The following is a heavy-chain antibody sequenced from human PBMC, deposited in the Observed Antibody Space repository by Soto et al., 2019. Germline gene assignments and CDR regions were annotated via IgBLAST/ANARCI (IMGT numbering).Heavy chain of an antibody. CDR1: GFTFSRYA. CDR2: ISYDGSNR. V-gene: IGHV3-30-3*01. Sequence: QVHLVESGGGVVQPGRSLRLSCSASGFTFSRYAMHWVRQAPGKGLEWVALISYDGSNRYYADSVKGRFTISTGNSRITLYLQMNSLRVEDTAVYYCARGDSGNDGAFDMWGQGTMVTVSS. J-gene: IGHJ3*02. D-gene: IGHD1-26*01. CDR3: ARGDSGNDGAFDM.